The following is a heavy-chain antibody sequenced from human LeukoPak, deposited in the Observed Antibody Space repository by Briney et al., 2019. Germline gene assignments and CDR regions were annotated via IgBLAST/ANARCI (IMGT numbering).Heavy chain of an antibody. V-gene: IGHV3-23*01. CDR2: ISASGGNT. D-gene: IGHD3-10*01. CDR1: GVTFSSYA. CDR3: AKGDRSGSYSYFDY. Sequence: GGSLRLSCVASGVTFSSYAMSWVRQAPGKGLEWVSSISASGGNTYYADSVQGRFTISRDNSKKTLYLQMNSLRAEDTVVFYCAKGDRSGSYSYFDYWGQGTLVTVSS. J-gene: IGHJ4*02.